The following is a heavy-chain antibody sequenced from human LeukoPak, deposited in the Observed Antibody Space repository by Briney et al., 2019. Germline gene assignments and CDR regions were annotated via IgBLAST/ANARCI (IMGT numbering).Heavy chain of an antibody. D-gene: IGHD4-11*01. V-gene: IGHV1-8*01. Sequence: GASVKVSCKASGYTFTSYDINWVRQATGQGLEWMGWMNPNSGNTGYALKFQGRVTMTRNTSISTAYMELSSLRSEDTAVYYCARRITTVTTGYYYYGMDVWGQGTTVTVSS. CDR1: GYTFTSYD. J-gene: IGHJ6*02. CDR3: ARRITTVTTGYYYYGMDV. CDR2: MNPNSGNT.